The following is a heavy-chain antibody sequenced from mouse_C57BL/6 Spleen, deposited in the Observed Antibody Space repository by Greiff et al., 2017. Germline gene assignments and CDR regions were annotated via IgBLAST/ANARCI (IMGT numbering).Heavy chain of an antibody. J-gene: IGHJ3*01. CDR3: TVPLYYYGSSPFAY. D-gene: IGHD1-1*01. V-gene: IGHV6-3*01. Sequence: EVKLVESGGGLVQPGGSMKLSCVASGFTFSNYWMNWVRQSPEKGLEWVAQIRLKSDNYATHYAESVKGRFNISRDDSKSSVYLQMNNLRAEDTEIYYCTVPLYYYGSSPFAYWGQGTLVTVSA. CDR1: GFTFSNYW. CDR2: IRLKSDNYAT.